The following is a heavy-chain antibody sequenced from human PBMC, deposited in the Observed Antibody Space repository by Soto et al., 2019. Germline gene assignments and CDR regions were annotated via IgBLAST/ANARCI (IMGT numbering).Heavy chain of an antibody. CDR1: GFTFSNYA. Sequence: EVQLLESGGGLVHPGGSLRLSCAASGFTFSNYAMSWVRQAPGKGLEWVSAISGSAHSSFYADSVKGRFTIFRDNSKNTLYLQMNSLRAEDTAVYYCAKDRGDYLDTIGNILGDWGQGTLVTVSS. D-gene: IGHD3-16*01. CDR2: ISGSAHSS. J-gene: IGHJ1*01. CDR3: AKDRGDYLDTIGNILGD. V-gene: IGHV3-23*01.